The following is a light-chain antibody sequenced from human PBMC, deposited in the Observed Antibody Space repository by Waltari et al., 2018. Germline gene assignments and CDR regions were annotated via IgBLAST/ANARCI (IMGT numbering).Light chain of an antibody. V-gene: IGKV3-20*01. J-gene: IGKJ1*01. CDR1: QSVSRS. CDR3: QKYVSLPAT. Sequence: EIVLTQSPGTLSLSPGEGATLACRASQSVSRSLAWYQQKPGQAPRLRIYDAYTRATGLPDRFSGSGSGTDFSLTISRLEPEDCAVYYCQKYVSLPATFGQGTTVEIK. CDR2: DAY.